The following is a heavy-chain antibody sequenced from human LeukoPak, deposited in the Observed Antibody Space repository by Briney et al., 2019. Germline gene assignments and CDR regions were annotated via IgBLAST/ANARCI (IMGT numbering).Heavy chain of an antibody. CDR3: AKESAYYYDSSNYFDY. J-gene: IGHJ4*02. V-gene: IGHV3-23*01. Sequence: GGSLRLSCAASGFTFSSYEMNWVRQAPGKGLEWVSAISGSGGSTYYADSVKGRFTISRDNSKNTLCLQMNSLRAEDTAVYYCAKESAYYYDSSNYFDYWGQGTLVTVSS. CDR1: GFTFSSYE. D-gene: IGHD3-22*01. CDR2: ISGSGGST.